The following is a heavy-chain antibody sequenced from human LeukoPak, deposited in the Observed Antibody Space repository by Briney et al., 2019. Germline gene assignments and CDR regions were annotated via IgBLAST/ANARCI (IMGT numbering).Heavy chain of an antibody. CDR2: MYYRGTT. V-gene: IGHV4-39*02. CDR3: AREYSRSVVAGSRPDL. J-gene: IGHJ4*02. Sequence: SETLSLTCSVSGGSISSSSYYGGWIRQSPGKGLEWIGSMYYRGTTYENSSLKSRLTLSIDTSNNQFSLKLTSVTAADTAVYYCAREYSRSVVAGSRPDLWGQGLLVTVSS. D-gene: IGHD6-19*01. CDR1: GGSISSSSYY.